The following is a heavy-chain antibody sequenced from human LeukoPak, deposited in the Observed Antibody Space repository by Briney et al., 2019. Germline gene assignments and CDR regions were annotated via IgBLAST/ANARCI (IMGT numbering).Heavy chain of an antibody. J-gene: IGHJ4*02. CDR3: ARDRGDYGSSDY. V-gene: IGHV4-4*07. Sequence: SDTLSFNCTVSGGSISNYYWSWIRQPAGKGLEWIGRIYSSGRTNYNPSLKSRVTMSVDTSKHQFSLKLSSVTAADTAMYYCARDRGDYGSSDYWGQGTLVTVSS. CDR1: GGSISNYY. D-gene: IGHD2-21*02. CDR2: IYSSGRT.